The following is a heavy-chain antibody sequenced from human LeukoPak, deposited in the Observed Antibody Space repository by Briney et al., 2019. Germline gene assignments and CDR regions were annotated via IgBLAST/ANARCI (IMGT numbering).Heavy chain of an antibody. CDR1: GGTFSSYA. Sequence: SLKVSCKASGGTFSSYAISWVRQAPGHGLEWMGRIISIFDTTNYAQKFQGRVTSSADKSTSTAYMELSSLISGDTAVYYCVRDYDTSGPQKNFFDFWGQGTLVTVSS. CDR3: VRDYDTSGPQKNFFDF. D-gene: IGHD3-22*01. CDR2: IISIFDTT. J-gene: IGHJ4*02. V-gene: IGHV1-69*06.